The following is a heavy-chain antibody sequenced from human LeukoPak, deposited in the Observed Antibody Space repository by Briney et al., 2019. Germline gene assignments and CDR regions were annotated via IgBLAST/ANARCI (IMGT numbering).Heavy chain of an antibody. J-gene: IGHJ4*02. CDR3: ARQSARHFDY. CDR1: GGSISSYY. CDR2: IYYSGST. D-gene: IGHD6-6*01. Sequence: SETLSLTCTVSGGSISSYYWSWIRQPPGKGLEWVGYIYYSGSTNYNPPLKSRVTISVDTSKNQFSLKLSSVTAADTAMYYCARQSARHFDYWGQGTLVTVSS. V-gene: IGHV4-59*08.